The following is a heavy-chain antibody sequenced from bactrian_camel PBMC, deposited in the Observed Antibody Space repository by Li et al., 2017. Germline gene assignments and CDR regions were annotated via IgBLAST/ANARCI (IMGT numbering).Heavy chain of an antibody. D-gene: IGHD1*01. Sequence: QVQLVESGGGSVQAGGSLSLSCVASRYIPGAYNMAWFRQGPGKECEEVAALDKDGGTTYAEVVKGRFTTSRDNAKNTLWLQMDSLKTEDTGVYYCVTSNFALFGQGTQVTVS. V-gene: IGHV3S53*01. CDR2: LDKDGGT. CDR1: RYIPGAYN. J-gene: IGHJ4*01.